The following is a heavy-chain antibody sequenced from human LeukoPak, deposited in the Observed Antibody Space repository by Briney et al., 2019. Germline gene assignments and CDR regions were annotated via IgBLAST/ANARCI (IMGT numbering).Heavy chain of an antibody. D-gene: IGHD3-22*01. CDR2: IYYSGST. CDR3: ARNYYDSSGYWGYGMDV. CDR1: GGSISNYY. J-gene: IGHJ6*02. Sequence: ETLSLTCTVSGGSISNYYWSWIRQPPGKGLEWIGYIYYSGSTNYNPSLKSRVTISVDTSKNQFSLKLSSVTAADTAVYYCARNYYDSSGYWGYGMDVWGQGTTVTVSS. V-gene: IGHV4-59*01.